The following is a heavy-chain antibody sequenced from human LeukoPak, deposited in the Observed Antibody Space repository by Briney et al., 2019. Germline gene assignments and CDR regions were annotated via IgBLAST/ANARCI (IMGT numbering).Heavy chain of an antibody. CDR2: ISYDGSNK. J-gene: IGHJ4*02. CDR1: GFTFSSYG. D-gene: IGHD5-24*01. V-gene: IGHV3-30*18. Sequence: PGGSLRLSCAASGFTFSSYGMHWVRQAPGKGLEWVAVISYDGSNKYYADSVKGRFTISRDNSKNTLYLQMNSLRAEDTVVYYCAKDRDWYYFDYWGQGTLVTVSS. CDR3: AKDRDWYYFDY.